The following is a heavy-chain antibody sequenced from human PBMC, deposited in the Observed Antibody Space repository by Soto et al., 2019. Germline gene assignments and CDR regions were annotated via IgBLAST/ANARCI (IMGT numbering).Heavy chain of an antibody. CDR3: ARDLVYPSELLWFGYGYGMDV. D-gene: IGHD3-10*01. V-gene: IGHV3-33*01. CDR1: GFTFSSYG. J-gene: IGHJ6*02. CDR2: IWYDGSNK. Sequence: GGSLRLSCAASGFTFSSYGMYWVRQAPGKGLEWVAVIWYDGSNKYYADSVKGRFTISRDNSKNTLYLQMNSLRAEDTAVYYCARDLVYPSELLWFGYGYGMDVWGQGTTVTVSS.